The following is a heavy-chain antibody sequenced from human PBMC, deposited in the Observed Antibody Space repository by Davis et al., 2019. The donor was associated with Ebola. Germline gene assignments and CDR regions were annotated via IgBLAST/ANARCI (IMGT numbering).Heavy chain of an antibody. V-gene: IGHV3-7*01. CDR1: GFTFSSYW. J-gene: IGHJ3*01. D-gene: IGHD3-16*01. CDR2: IKQDGSKT. Sequence: PGGSLRLSCTASGFTFSSYWMNWVRQGPGKGLEGVANIKQDGSKTNYVDSVKDRFTISRDNAKNSLYLQMNSLRADDTAVYYCARLLPPGRDYDTSAEDAFDLWGQGTKVTVSS. CDR3: ARLLPPGRDYDTSAEDAFDL.